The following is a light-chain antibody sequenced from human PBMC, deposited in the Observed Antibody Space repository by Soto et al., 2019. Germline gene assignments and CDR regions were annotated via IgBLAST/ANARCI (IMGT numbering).Light chain of an antibody. CDR1: QTISSW. CDR2: KAP. V-gene: IGKV1-5*03. Sequence: DIQMTQSPSTLSGSVGDRVTITCRASQTISSWLAWYQQNPGKAPKLLIYKAPTLKSGVPSRFSGSGSGTEFTLTISSLQPDDFATYYCQHYNSYSGAFGQGTKV. J-gene: IGKJ1*01. CDR3: QHYNSYSGA.